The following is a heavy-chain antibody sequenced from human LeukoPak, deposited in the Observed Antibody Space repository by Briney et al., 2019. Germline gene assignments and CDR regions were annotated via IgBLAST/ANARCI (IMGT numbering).Heavy chain of an antibody. CDR2: ISSGDGPT. V-gene: IGHV3-11*01. CDR1: GFTFSDYY. CDR3: AREANRLRFSNWFDP. J-gene: IGHJ5*02. D-gene: IGHD3-3*01. Sequence: GGSLRLSCAASGFTFSDYYMTWIRQAPGKGLEWISYISSGDGPTYYADSVKGRFTISRDNAKNSLFLQMNSLRVEDTAVYYCAREANRLRFSNWFDPWGQGTLVTVSS.